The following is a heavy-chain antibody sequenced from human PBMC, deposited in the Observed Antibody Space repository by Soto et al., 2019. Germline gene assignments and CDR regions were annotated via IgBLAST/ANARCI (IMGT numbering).Heavy chain of an antibody. CDR1: GFSFSGST. Sequence: EVQLVESGGDLVQPGGSLKLSCAASGFSFSGSTIHWVRQASGKGLEWLGRIRGKINNYAAAFGASVKGRITMSRHDWKETAYLQISSLKSVDTDVYYCTRSAGNIVVPTKGGVYYTYYMVVLGKWTTVTVSS. D-gene: IGHD2-15*01. V-gene: IGHV3-73*01. CDR3: TRSAGNIVVPTKGGVYYTYYMVV. J-gene: IGHJ6*03. CDR2: IRGKINNYAA.